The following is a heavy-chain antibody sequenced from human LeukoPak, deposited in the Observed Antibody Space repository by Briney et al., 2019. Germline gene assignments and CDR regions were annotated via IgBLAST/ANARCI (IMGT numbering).Heavy chain of an antibody. CDR3: ARTPDNHYYYMDV. CDR2: IYYSGST. J-gene: IGHJ6*03. CDR1: GGSISSGGYY. D-gene: IGHD3-22*01. Sequence: TLSLTCTVSGGSISSGGYYWSWIRQHPGKGLEWIGYIYYSGSTYYNPSLKSRVTISVDTSKNHFSLKLSSMTAADTAVYYCARTPDNHYYYMDVWGKGTTVTVSS. V-gene: IGHV4-31*03.